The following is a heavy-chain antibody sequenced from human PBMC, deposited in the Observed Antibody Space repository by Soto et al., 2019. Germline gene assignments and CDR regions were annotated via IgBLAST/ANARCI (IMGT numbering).Heavy chain of an antibody. CDR3: ARGGISRIYQLPPFDP. CDR2: VYSDGST. Sequence: PSETLSLTCLVSGGSISGSTYYWGWIRQPPGKGLEWIGSVYSDGSTYYNPSLKSRVTISVDTSMNQFSLRLSYVTAADTALYYCARGGISRIYQLPPFDPWGQGTLVTVSS. D-gene: IGHD2-2*01. V-gene: IGHV4-39*01. J-gene: IGHJ5*02. CDR1: GGSISGSTYY.